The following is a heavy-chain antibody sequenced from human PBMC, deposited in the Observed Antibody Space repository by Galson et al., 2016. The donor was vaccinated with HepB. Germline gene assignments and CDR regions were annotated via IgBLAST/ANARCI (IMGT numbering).Heavy chain of an antibody. J-gene: IGHJ4*02. D-gene: IGHD2-15*01. CDR1: GFTFNSYT. CDR3: AKSRRYCSGGSCLMYYFDY. Sequence: SLRLSCAASGFTFNSYTMNWVRQAPGKGLEWVSSISISSSYIYYADSVKGRFTISRDNSKNTLYLQMNSLRAEDTAVYYRAKSRRYCSGGSCLMYYFDYWGQGTLVTVSS. V-gene: IGHV3-21*01. CDR2: ISISSSYI.